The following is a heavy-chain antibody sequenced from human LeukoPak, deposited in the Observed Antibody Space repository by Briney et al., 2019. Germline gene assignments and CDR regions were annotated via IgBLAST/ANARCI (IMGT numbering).Heavy chain of an antibody. Sequence: ASVKVSCKASGFTFTDYYIHWVRQAPGQGLQWTGSIHPKSGGTKYAQKFQGRVTVTRDTSISATYMELSRLTSDDTAVYYCARDPPAAGSTEFDLWGQGTLVTVSS. CDR1: GFTFTDYY. D-gene: IGHD6-13*01. V-gene: IGHV1-2*02. CDR3: ARDPPAAGSTEFDL. J-gene: IGHJ4*02. CDR2: IHPKSGGT.